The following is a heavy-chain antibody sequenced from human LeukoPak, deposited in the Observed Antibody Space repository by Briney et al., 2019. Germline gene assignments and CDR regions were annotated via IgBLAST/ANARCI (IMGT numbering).Heavy chain of an antibody. CDR3: ARDLWAYCTGTSCFPI. V-gene: IGHV4-59*11. CDR2: IYNSGST. D-gene: IGHD2-8*02. J-gene: IGHJ1*01. Sequence: SETLSLTCTVSGGSFSSHYWSWIRQPPGKGLEWIGYIYNSGSTNYNPSLKSRVTISVDMSKNQFSLNLASVTAADTAVYYCARDLWAYCTGTSCFPIWGQGTLVAVSS. CDR1: GGSFSSHY.